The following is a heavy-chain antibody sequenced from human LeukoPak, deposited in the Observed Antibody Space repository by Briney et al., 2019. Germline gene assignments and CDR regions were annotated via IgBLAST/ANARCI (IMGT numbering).Heavy chain of an antibody. CDR1: GYTFTGYY. Sequence: GASVKVSCKASGYTFTGYYMHWVRQAPGQGLEWMGWINPNSGGTNYAQKFQGRVTITADKSTSTAYMELSSLRSEDTAVYYCASSAVVPAAAHDWGQGTLVTVSS. CDR3: ASSAVVPAAAHD. CDR2: INPNSGGT. D-gene: IGHD2-2*01. J-gene: IGHJ4*02. V-gene: IGHV1-2*02.